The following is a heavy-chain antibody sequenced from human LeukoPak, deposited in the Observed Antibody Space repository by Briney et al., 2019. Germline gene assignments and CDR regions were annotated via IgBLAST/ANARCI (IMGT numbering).Heavy chain of an antibody. CDR1: GFTFSSYG. Sequence: GGSLRLSCAASGFTFSSYGMHWVRQAPGKGLEWAAFIRYDGSNKYYADSVKGRFTISRDNSKNTLYLQMNSLRAEDTAVYYCAKDEVCGGDCYSATHSDYWGQGTPVTVSS. CDR2: IRYDGSNK. V-gene: IGHV3-30*02. CDR3: AKDEVCGGDCYSATHSDY. J-gene: IGHJ4*02. D-gene: IGHD2-21*01.